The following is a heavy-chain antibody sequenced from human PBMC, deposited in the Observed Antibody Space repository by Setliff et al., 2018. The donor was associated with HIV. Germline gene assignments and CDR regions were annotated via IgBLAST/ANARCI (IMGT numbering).Heavy chain of an antibody. CDR3: ARDRRGYYYGSGSCYMDV. CDR1: GGSINSYY. J-gene: IGHJ6*03. Sequence: SETLSLTCTVSGGSINSYYWSWIRQPPGKGLEWIGYIYTSGITDYNPSLKSRVTISGDTSKNQFSLKLSSVTAADTAVYYCARDRRGYYYGSGSCYMDVWGTGTTVTVSS. D-gene: IGHD3-10*01. CDR2: IYTSGIT. V-gene: IGHV4-4*08.